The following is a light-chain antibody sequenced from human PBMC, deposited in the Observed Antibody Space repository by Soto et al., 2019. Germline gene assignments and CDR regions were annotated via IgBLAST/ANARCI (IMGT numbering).Light chain of an antibody. CDR2: LNSDGSH. V-gene: IGLV4-69*01. CDR3: QTWVTGIHI. J-gene: IGLJ2*01. Sequence: QPVLTQSPSASASLGASVKLTCTLSSGHSNYAIAWHQQQPEKGPRFLMKLNSDGSHSKGDGIPDRFSGSSSGAERYLTISTLQSEDEADYYCQTWVTGIHIFGGGTQLTVL. CDR1: SGHSNYA.